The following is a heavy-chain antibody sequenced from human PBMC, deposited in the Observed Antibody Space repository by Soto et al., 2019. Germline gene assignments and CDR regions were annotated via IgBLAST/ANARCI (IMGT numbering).Heavy chain of an antibody. CDR3: ARTYGDYNWFDP. CDR1: GFTFSSYW. J-gene: IGHJ5*02. D-gene: IGHD4-17*01. V-gene: IGHV3-74*01. CDR2: INSDGSST. Sequence: VGSLRLSCAASGFTFSSYWMHWVRQAPGKGLVWVSRINSDGSSTSYADSVKGRFTISRDNAKNTLYLQMNSLRAEDTAVYYCARTYGDYNWFDPWGQGTLVTVSS.